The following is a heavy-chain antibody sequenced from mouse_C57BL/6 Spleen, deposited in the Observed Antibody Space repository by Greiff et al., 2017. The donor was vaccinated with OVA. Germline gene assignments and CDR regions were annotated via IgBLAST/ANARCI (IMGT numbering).Heavy chain of an antibody. V-gene: IGHV1-54*01. D-gene: IGHD1-1*01. CDR3: AREDYGSSFDY. Sequence: VQLVESGAELVRPGTSVKVSCKASGYAFTNYLIEWVKQRPGQGLEWIGVINPGSGGTNYNEKFKGKATLTADKSSSTAYMQLSSLTSEDSAVYFCAREDYGSSFDYWGQGITLTVSS. J-gene: IGHJ2*01. CDR1: GYAFTNYL. CDR2: INPGSGGT.